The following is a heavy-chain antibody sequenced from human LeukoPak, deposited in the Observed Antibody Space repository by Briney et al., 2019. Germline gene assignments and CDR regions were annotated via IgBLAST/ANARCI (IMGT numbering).Heavy chain of an antibody. D-gene: IGHD2-8*02. CDR1: GYSFTSYY. V-gene: IGHV1-46*01. CDR2: INPSGGST. Sequence: ASVKVSCKASGYSFTSYYMHWVRQAPGQGLEWMGIINPSGGSTSYAQKFQGRVTMTRDMSTSTVYMELSSLRSDDTAVYYCARDPTTGGLDYWGQGTLVTVSS. J-gene: IGHJ4*02. CDR3: ARDPTTGGLDY.